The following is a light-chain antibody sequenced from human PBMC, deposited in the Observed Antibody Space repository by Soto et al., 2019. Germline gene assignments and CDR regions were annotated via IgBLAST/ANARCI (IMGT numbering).Light chain of an antibody. V-gene: IGLV2-14*01. J-gene: IGLJ1*01. CDR3: SSYTSSSTYV. CDR1: SSDVGGYDY. Sequence: QSAVTQSASVSGSPGQSITIPCTGTSSDVGGYDYVSWYQQHPGKVPKLIIYEVIKRPSGVSHRFSGSKSGNTASLTISGLQAEDEADYYCSSYTSSSTYVFGTGTKVTVL. CDR2: EVI.